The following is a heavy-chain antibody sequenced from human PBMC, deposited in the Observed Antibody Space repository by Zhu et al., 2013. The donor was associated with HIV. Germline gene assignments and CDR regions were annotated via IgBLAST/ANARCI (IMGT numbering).Heavy chain of an antibody. V-gene: IGHV1-18*01. CDR3: ARGRTMIVVVTANWFDP. CDR1: GYIFTTYG. CDR2: ISTYNGDT. J-gene: IGHJ5*02. Sequence: QLVQSGVEVKKPGASVKVSCKASGYIFTTYGISWVRQAPGQGLEWMGWISTYNGDTNYAQRFQGRVTMTTDTYTSTAYMDLRSLRSDDTAVYYCARGRTMIVVVTANWFDPWGQGTLVTVSS. D-gene: IGHD3-22*01.